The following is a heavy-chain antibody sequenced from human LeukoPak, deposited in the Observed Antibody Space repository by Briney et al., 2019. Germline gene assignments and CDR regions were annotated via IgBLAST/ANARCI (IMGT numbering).Heavy chain of an antibody. CDR2: INSDGTTT. CDR3: ARFYANEWALPH. D-gene: IGHD1-26*01. CDR1: GFTFSRYW. Sequence: GGSLRLSCAASGFTFSRYWMHWVRHVPGKGLVWVSRINSDGTTTTYADSVKGRFTISRDNAKNTLYLQMNSLRAEDTAVYYCARFYANEWALPHWGQGTLVTVSS. V-gene: IGHV3-74*01. J-gene: IGHJ4*02.